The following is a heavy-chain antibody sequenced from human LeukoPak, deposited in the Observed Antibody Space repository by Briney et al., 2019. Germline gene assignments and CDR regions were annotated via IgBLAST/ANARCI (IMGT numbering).Heavy chain of an antibody. CDR1: GGSISSYY. CDR3: ARFGGPHAFDI. D-gene: IGHD3-3*01. Sequence: SETLSLTCTVSGGSISSYYWSRIRQPPGKGLEWIAYINYSGSTNYNPSLKSRVTISVDTSKNHFSLTLSSVTAADTAVYYCARFGGPHAFDIWGQGTMVTVSS. CDR2: INYSGST. V-gene: IGHV4-59*01. J-gene: IGHJ3*02.